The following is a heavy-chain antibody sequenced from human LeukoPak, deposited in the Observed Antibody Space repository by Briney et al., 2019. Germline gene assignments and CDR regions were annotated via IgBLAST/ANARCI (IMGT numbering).Heavy chain of an antibody. J-gene: IGHJ5*02. CDR1: GYTFTSYY. V-gene: IGHV1-46*01. CDR3: ARGGIAAAWVGWFDP. D-gene: IGHD6-13*01. Sequence: ASVKVSCKASGYTFTSYYMHWVRQAPGQGLEWMGIINPSGGSTSYAQKFQGRVTMTRDTSTSTAYMELSSLRSEDTAVYYCARGGIAAAWVGWFDPWGQGTLVTVSS. CDR2: INPSGGST.